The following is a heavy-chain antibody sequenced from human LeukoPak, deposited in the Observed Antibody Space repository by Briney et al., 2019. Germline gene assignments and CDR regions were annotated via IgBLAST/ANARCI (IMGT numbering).Heavy chain of an antibody. J-gene: IGHJ5*01. CDR2: INSSGDST. D-gene: IGHD6-19*01. CDR1: GFIFSSHA. V-gene: IGHV3-64*01. CDR3: AREGQWLDS. Sequence: GGSLRLSCAATGFIFSSHAMHWVRPAPGKGVEYVSAINSSGDSTYHAHSVKGRVTISRDNSKNSLYLQMGSLRAEDMAVYYCAREGQWLDSWGLGTLVTVSS.